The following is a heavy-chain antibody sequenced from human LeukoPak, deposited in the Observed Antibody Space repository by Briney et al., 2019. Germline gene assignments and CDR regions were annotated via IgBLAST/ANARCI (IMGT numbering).Heavy chain of an antibody. CDR2: FDPEDGET. CDR3: ATAKGYGGNSGGDYFDY. J-gene: IGHJ4*02. CDR1: GYTLTELS. V-gene: IGHV1-24*01. D-gene: IGHD4-23*01. Sequence: ASVKVSCKVSGYTLTELSMHWVRQAPGKGLEWMGGFDPEDGETIYAQEFQGRVTMTEDTSTDTAYMELSSLRSEDTAVYYCATAKGYGGNSGGDYFDYWGQGTLVTVSS.